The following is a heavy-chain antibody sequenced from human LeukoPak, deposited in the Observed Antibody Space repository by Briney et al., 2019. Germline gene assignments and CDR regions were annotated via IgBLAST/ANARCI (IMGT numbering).Heavy chain of an antibody. J-gene: IGHJ6*03. CDR1: GDSISGYY. CDR2: IYFSEST. Sequence: SETLSLTCAVSGDSISGYYWSWIRQPPGKGLEWIGCIYFSESTNYSPSLKSRVSISVDMSENQFSLKLNSVTAADTAVYYCARYDGDYGSFSMDVWGKGTTVTVSS. V-gene: IGHV4-59*13. CDR3: ARYDGDYGSFSMDV. D-gene: IGHD4-17*01.